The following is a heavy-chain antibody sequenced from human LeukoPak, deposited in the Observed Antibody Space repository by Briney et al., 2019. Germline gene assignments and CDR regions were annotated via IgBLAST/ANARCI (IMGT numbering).Heavy chain of an antibody. CDR1: GYTFTTYG. CDR3: ARSIEAGYSDYDGGFDDY. D-gene: IGHD5-12*01. CDR2: ISAYNGNT. Sequence: ASVKVSCKASGYTFTTYGTTWVRQAPGRGLEWMGWISAYNGNTNYAQKFQGRVTLTTDTSTSTAYMDLRSLKSDDTAVYYCARSIEAGYSDYDGGFDDYWGQGTLVTVSS. V-gene: IGHV1-18*01. J-gene: IGHJ4*02.